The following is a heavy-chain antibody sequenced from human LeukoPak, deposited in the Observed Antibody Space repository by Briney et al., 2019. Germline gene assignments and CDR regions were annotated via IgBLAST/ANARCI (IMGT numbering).Heavy chain of an antibody. CDR3: ARVAGWHWFDP. CDR2: IRPSGDNT. Sequence: GGALRLSCAASGFTFSSYDMTWVRQAPGRGLEWVSSIRPSGDNTYYGDSVKGRFTISRDNSKNTVYLQMNNMRVDDTAVYYCARVAGWHWFDPWGRGTLVTVSS. V-gene: IGHV3-23*01. CDR1: GFTFSSYD. D-gene: IGHD6-19*01. J-gene: IGHJ5*02.